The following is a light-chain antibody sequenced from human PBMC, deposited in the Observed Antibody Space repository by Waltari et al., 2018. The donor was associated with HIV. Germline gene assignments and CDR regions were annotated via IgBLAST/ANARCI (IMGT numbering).Light chain of an antibody. J-gene: IGLJ2*01. CDR3: SSYAGSINVL. V-gene: IGLV2-8*01. CDR1: SRDVGGYNY. Sequence: QSALTQPPSASGSPGQSVTISCTGTSRDVGGYNYVSWYQQHPGKAPKLLIAEVSKRPSGVPDRFSGSNSGNTSSLTVSGLQAEDDADYYCSSYAGSINVLFGGGTKLAVL. CDR2: EVS.